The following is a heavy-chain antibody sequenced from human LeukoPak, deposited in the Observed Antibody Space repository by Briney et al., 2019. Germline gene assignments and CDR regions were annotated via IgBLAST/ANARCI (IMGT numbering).Heavy chain of an antibody. CDR1: GFSFSFDW. CDR2: IKPDGSDK. J-gene: IGHJ4*02. V-gene: IGHV3-7*01. Sequence: GGSLRLSCAASGFSFSFDWMTWVRQAPGKGLEWVANIKPDGSDKYYVDSVKGRFTISRDSAKNSLYLQMNSLRVEDTAVYYCARIYDWNFDYWGQGTLVTVSS. CDR3: ARIYDWNFDY. D-gene: IGHD1-1*01.